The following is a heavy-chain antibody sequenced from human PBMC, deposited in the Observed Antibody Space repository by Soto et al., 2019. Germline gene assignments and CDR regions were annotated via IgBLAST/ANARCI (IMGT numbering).Heavy chain of an antibody. Sequence: SETLSLTCTVSGGSISSSSYYWGWIRQPPGKGLEWIGSIYYSGSTYYNPSLKSRVTISVGTSKNQFSLKLSSVTAADTAVYYCASPYYDILTGYYLDAFDIWGQGTMVTVSS. V-gene: IGHV4-39*01. J-gene: IGHJ3*02. CDR3: ASPYYDILTGYYLDAFDI. D-gene: IGHD3-9*01. CDR1: GGSISSSSYY. CDR2: IYYSGST.